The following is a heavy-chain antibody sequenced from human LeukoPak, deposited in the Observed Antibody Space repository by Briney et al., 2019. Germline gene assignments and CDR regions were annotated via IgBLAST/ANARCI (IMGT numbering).Heavy chain of an antibody. V-gene: IGHV4-59*01. J-gene: IGHJ4*02. CDR3: ARGLGGSWYYFDY. CDR2: IYYSGTT. CDR1: GGSISSYY. Sequence: SETLSLTCTVSGGSISSYYWSWIRQPPGQGLEWIGFIYYSGTTHYNPSLKSRVTISVDTSKNQFSLTLSSVTAADTAVYYCARGLGGSWYYFDYWGQGALVTVSS. D-gene: IGHD6-13*01.